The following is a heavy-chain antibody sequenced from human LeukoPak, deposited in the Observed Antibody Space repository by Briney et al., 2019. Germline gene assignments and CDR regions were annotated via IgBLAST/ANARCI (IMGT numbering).Heavy chain of an antibody. Sequence: GGSLRLXCAASGFTFSSYSMNWGRQAPGKGLEWVSSISSSSSYIYYADSVKGRFTISRDNAKNSLYLQMNSLRAEDTAVYYCARSGIVGATIDYWGQGTLVTVSS. J-gene: IGHJ4*02. D-gene: IGHD1-26*01. V-gene: IGHV3-21*01. CDR1: GFTFSSYS. CDR2: ISSSSSYI. CDR3: ARSGIVGATIDY.